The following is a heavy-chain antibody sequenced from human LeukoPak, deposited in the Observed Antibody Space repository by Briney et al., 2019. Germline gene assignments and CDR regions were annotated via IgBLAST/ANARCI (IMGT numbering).Heavy chain of an antibody. V-gene: IGHV4-39*07. CDR3: ARDVGYCSSTSCYGNHIGGDY. CDR1: GFTFSRNSM. Sequence: GSLRLSCAASGFTFSRNSMIWVRQAPGKGLEWIGSFYFGGSNYYSPSLRSRVIISLDTSKNQFSLKLSSVTAADTAVYYCARDVGYCSSTSCYGNHIGGDYWGQGTLVTVSS. J-gene: IGHJ4*02. D-gene: IGHD2-2*01. CDR2: FYFGGSN.